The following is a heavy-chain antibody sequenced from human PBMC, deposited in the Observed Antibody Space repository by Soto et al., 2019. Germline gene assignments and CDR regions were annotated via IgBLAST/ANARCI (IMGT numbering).Heavy chain of an antibody. D-gene: IGHD3-3*01. V-gene: IGHV1-46*03. CDR1: GYTFTSYY. CDR3: ASTIFGVVTGGYYMDV. CDR2: INPSGGST. Sequence: ASVKVSCKASGYTFTSYYMHWVRQAHGQGLEWMGIINPSGGSTSYAQKFQGRVTMTRDTSTSTVYMELSSLRSEDTAVYYCASTIFGVVTGGYYMDVWGKGTTVTVSS. J-gene: IGHJ6*03.